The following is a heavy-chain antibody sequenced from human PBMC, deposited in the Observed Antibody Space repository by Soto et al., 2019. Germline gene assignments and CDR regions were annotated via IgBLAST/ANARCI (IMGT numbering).Heavy chain of an antibody. CDR2: ISYDGTNK. V-gene: IGHV3-30-3*01. J-gene: IGHJ6*02. CDR1: GFTFSTYA. D-gene: IGHD5-18*01. CDR3: AKDGGGYNYGYVMLDKYYYGMDV. Sequence: QVQLVESGGGVVQPGSSLRLSCAASGFTFSTYAMHWVRQAPGKGLDWVAVISYDGTNKYYADSVRGRFTISRDNSKNTLFLQLNSLRAEDTAVYYCAKDGGGYNYGYVMLDKYYYGMDVWGQGTTVTVSS.